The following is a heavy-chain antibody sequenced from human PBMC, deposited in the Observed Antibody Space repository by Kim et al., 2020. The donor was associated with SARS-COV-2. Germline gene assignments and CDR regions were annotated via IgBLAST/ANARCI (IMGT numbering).Heavy chain of an antibody. V-gene: IGHV3-11*06. J-gene: IGHJ6*02. D-gene: IGHD3-3*01. Sequence: KCRFTISRDNAKNSLYLQMNSLRAEDTAVYYCARESYTIFGVVLNYGMGVWGQGTTVTVSS. CDR3: ARESYTIFGVVLNYGMGV.